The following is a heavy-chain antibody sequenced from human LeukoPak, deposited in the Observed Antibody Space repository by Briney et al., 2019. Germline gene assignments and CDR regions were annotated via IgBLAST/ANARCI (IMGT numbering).Heavy chain of an antibody. CDR3: AREGIYCSSTSCFERYYYYYYGMDV. Sequence: SETLSLTCTVSGGSISSYYWSWIRQPAGKGLEWIGRIYTSGSTNYNPSLKSRVTMSVDTSKNQFSLKLSSVTAADTAVYYCAREGIYCSSTSCFERYYYYYYGMDVWGQGTTVTVS. J-gene: IGHJ6*02. D-gene: IGHD2-2*01. CDR1: GGSISSYY. CDR2: IYTSGST. V-gene: IGHV4-4*07.